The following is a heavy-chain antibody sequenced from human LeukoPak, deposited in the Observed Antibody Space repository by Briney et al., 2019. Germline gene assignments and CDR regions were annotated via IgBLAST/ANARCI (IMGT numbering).Heavy chain of an antibody. CDR1: GGSISSSDYY. V-gene: IGHV4-39*02. CDR2: IYYSGTT. CDR3: ASRQAYTPNWFDP. J-gene: IGHJ5*02. Sequence: SETLSLTCTVSGGSISSSDYYWAWIRQPPGKGLEWIGTIYYSGTTFYNSSLKSRVTISVDTSKNHFSLKLSSVTAADTAVYYCASRQAYTPNWFDPWGQGTLVTVSS. D-gene: IGHD3-16*01.